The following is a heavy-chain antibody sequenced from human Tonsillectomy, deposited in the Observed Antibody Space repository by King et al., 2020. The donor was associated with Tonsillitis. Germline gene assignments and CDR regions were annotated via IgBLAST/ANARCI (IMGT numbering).Heavy chain of an antibody. CDR2: IHSSGST. D-gene: IGHD4/OR15-4a*01. Sequence: LQLQESGPGLVKPSETLSLTCNVPGGSIRSNAYYWGWIRQPPGKGLEWIGSIHSSGSTYYNPSLKNRVTISIDTSKNQFFLKLSSVTAADTAVYYCARSDDYGDPTYDYWGQGTLVTVSS. CDR1: GGSIRSNAYY. V-gene: IGHV4-39*01. J-gene: IGHJ4*02. CDR3: ARSDDYGDPTYDY.